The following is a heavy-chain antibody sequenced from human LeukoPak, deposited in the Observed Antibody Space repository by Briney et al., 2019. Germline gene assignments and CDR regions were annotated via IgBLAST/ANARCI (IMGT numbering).Heavy chain of an antibody. Sequence: GASVTVSCKASGYTFTSYDINWVRQAPGQGLEWMGWLNPNSGNTVYAQKFQGRVTMTRNTSISTAYMELSSLRSEDTAVYYCAREVFGYCSSTSCYSVRRRDPRNNWFDPWGQGTLVTVSS. V-gene: IGHV1-8*01. CDR2: LNPNSGNT. J-gene: IGHJ5*02. CDR3: AREVFGYCSSTSCYSVRRRDPRNNWFDP. D-gene: IGHD2-2*03. CDR1: GYTFTSYD.